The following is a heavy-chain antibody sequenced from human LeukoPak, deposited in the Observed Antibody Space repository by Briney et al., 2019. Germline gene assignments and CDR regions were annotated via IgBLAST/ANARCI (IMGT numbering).Heavy chain of an antibody. CDR1: GGSISSSSYY. D-gene: IGHD3-3*01. CDR2: IYYSGST. V-gene: IGHV4-39*07. J-gene: IGHJ5*02. CDR3: AVGDDFWSGSPLAVRFDP. Sequence: KPSETLSLTCTVSGGSISSSSYYWGWIRQPPGKGLEWIGSIYYSGSTNYNPSLKSRVTISVDTSKNQFSLKLSSVTAADTAVYYCAVGDDFWSGSPLAVRFDPWGQGTLVTVSS.